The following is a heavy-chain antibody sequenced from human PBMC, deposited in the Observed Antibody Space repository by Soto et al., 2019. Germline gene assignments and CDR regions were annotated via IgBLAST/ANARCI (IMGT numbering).Heavy chain of an antibody. Sequence: ASVKVSCKASGYTFTSYYMHWVRQAPGQGLEWMGWISAYNGNTNYAQKLQGRVTMTTDTSTSTAYMELRSLRSDDTAVYYCARDKAHNWNYEWFDPWGQGTLVTVSS. CDR1: GYTFTSYY. CDR3: ARDKAHNWNYEWFDP. CDR2: ISAYNGNT. V-gene: IGHV1-18*04. D-gene: IGHD1-7*01. J-gene: IGHJ5*02.